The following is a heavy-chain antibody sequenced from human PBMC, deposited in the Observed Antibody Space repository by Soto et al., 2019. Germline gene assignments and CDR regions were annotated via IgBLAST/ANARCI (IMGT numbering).Heavy chain of an antibody. CDR1: GFTFSTYA. V-gene: IGHV3-23*01. CDR3: VKGEYYYDGSAYYPFDY. Sequence: GGSLRLSCAASGFTFSTYAMIWVRQAPGKGLEWVSVITGSGGSTYYADSVKGRFTISRDTSKNTLFLQMNSLRAEDTAVYYCVKGEYYYDGSAYYPFDYWGQGRMVTVS. D-gene: IGHD3-22*01. J-gene: IGHJ4*02. CDR2: ITGSGGST.